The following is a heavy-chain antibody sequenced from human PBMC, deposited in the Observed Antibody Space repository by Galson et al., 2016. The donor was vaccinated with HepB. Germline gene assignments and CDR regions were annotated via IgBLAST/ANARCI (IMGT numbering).Heavy chain of an antibody. J-gene: IGHJ6*04. Sequence: SLRLSCAASGFTFSNYGMTWVRQAPGKGLGVVSSISRSGDSTDYADSVKGRFTISRDNSKNTLSLQMNSLTADDTAIYYCVQGSTAPAVWGKGTTVTVSS. CDR1: GFTFSNYG. V-gene: IGHV3-23*01. CDR3: VQGSTAPAV. CDR2: ISRSGDST. D-gene: IGHD1-26*01.